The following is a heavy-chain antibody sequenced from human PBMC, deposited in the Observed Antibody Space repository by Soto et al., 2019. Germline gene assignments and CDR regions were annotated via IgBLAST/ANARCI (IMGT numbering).Heavy chain of an antibody. Sequence: SETLSLTCNVSGDSITTDGYSWSWIRQPPGKGLEWIGYIYHTGTAYYNPSLKSRVTLSVDRSKNQFSLSLSSMTAADTAVYYCAREAWERKFDFWGQGTLATVSS. D-gene: IGHD1-26*01. CDR1: GDSITTDGYS. V-gene: IGHV4-30-2*01. J-gene: IGHJ4*02. CDR2: IYHTGTA. CDR3: AREAWERKFDF.